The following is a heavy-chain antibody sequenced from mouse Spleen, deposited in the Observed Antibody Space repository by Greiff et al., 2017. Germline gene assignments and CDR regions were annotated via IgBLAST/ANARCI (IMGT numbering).Heavy chain of an antibody. CDR2: IYPGSGNT. CDR3: ARGLYYGNPAWFAY. V-gene: IGHV1-76*01. Sequence: QVQLQQSGAELVRPGASVKLSCKASGYTFTDYYINWVKQRPGQGLEWIARIYPGSGNTYYNEKFKGKATLTAEKSSSTAYMQLSSLTSEDSAVYFCARGLYYGNPAWFAYWGQGTLVTVSA. J-gene: IGHJ3*01. CDR1: GYTFTDYY. D-gene: IGHD2-1*01.